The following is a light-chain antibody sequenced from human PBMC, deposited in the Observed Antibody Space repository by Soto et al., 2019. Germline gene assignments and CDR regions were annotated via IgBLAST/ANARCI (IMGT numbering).Light chain of an antibody. V-gene: IGKV1-17*01. CDR2: AAS. Sequence: DIQMTQSPSSLSASVGDRVTITCRASQSISSYLNWYQQEPGKAPKLLIYAASSLQSGVPSRFSGSGSGTEFTLTISSLQPEDFATYYCLQHNTYPPTFGQGTKVDIK. CDR3: LQHNTYPPT. CDR1: QSISSY. J-gene: IGKJ1*01.